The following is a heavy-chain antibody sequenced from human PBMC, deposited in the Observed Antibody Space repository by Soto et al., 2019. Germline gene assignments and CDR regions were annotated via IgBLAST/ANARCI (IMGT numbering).Heavy chain of an antibody. CDR2: IDNSGAST. D-gene: IGHD3-3*01. Sequence: PGGSLRLSCAASGFTFRGCAMIWVRQAPGKGLEWVSTIDNSGASTKYADSVRGRFTISRDNSKNTLYLQMNSLRAEDTAVYYCAKDLSGITIFGVVRPSRYNWFDPWGQGTLVTVSS. V-gene: IGHV3-23*01. CDR3: AKDLSGITIFGVVRPSRYNWFDP. J-gene: IGHJ5*02. CDR1: GFTFRGCA.